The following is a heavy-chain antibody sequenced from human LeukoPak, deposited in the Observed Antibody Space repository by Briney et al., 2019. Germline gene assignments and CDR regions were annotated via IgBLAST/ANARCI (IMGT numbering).Heavy chain of an antibody. D-gene: IGHD3-10*01. Sequence: GGSLRLSCAASGFTFSSYSMNWVRQAPGKGLEWVAVISYDGSDKYYADSVKGRFTISRDNSKNTLYLQMNSLRAEDTAVYYCARVSYYYGSGSYRPTAVYYFDYWGQGTLVTVSS. J-gene: IGHJ4*02. V-gene: IGHV3-30*03. CDR1: GFTFSSYS. CDR3: ARVSYYYGSGSYRPTAVYYFDY. CDR2: ISYDGSDK.